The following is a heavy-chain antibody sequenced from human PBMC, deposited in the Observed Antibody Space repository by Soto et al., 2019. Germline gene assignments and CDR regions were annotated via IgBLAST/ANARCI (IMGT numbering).Heavy chain of an antibody. Sequence: PSETLSLTCTVSGGSISSYYWSWIRQPPGKGLEWIVYIYYSGSTNYNPSLKSRVTISVDTSKNQFSLKLSSVTAADTAVYYCARSDIGGYGDYYYYGMDVWGQGTTVTVSS. CDR3: ARSDIGGYGDYYYYGMDV. V-gene: IGHV4-59*01. CDR1: GGSISSYY. J-gene: IGHJ6*02. CDR2: IYYSGST. D-gene: IGHD4-17*01.